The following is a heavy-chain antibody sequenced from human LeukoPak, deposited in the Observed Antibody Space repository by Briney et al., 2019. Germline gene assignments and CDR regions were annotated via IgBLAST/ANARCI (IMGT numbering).Heavy chain of an antibody. CDR2: IYYSGST. Sequence: SETLSLTCSVSGGSISGYYWSWIRQPPGKGLEWIGYIYYSGSTKYNPSLKSRVTMSVDTSRNQFSLKLSSVTAADTAVYYCARGGLENGYHSNDGFDIWGQGTMVTVSS. CDR3: ARGGLENGYHSNDGFDI. D-gene: IGHD3-22*01. J-gene: IGHJ3*02. CDR1: GGSISGYY. V-gene: IGHV4-59*01.